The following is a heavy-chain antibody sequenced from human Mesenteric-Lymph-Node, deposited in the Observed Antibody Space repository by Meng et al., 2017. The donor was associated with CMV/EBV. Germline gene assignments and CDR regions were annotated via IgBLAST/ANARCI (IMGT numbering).Heavy chain of an antibody. CDR2: IYSGGTT. J-gene: IGHJ3*02. CDR3: ARDKRISLDPRDALDI. D-gene: IGHD1-1*01. CDR1: GLSVSNTY. Sequence: GGSLRLSCAASGLSVSNTYMSWVRQAPGKGLEWVSVIYSGGTTNYADSVKGRFTISRDNSKNTLYLQINSLRVEDTAVYYCARDKRISLDPRDALDIWGQGTMVTVSS. V-gene: IGHV3-66*02.